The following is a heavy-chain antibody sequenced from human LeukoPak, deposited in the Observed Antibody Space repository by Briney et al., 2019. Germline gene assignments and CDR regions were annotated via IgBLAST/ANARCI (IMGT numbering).Heavy chain of an antibody. V-gene: IGHV4-30-4*02. J-gene: IGHJ6*03. CDR2: IYYSGST. CDR3: ARYWGDPYYYYYYMDV. Sequence: PSETLSLTCTVSGGSISSGDYYWSWIRQPPGKGLEWIGYIYYSGSTYYNPSLKSRVTISVDTSKNQFSLKLSSVTAADTAVYYCARYWGDPYYYYYYMDVWGKGTTVTVSS. D-gene: IGHD3-16*01. CDR1: GGSISSGDYY.